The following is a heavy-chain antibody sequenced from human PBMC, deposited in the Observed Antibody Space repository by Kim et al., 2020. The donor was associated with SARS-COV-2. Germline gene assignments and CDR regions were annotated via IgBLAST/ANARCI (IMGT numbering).Heavy chain of an antibody. J-gene: IGHJ4*02. D-gene: IGHD6-13*01. Sequence: GASLKISCKGSGYSFTSYWISWVRQMPGKGLEWMGRIDPSDSYTNYSPSFQGHVTISADKSISTAYLQWSSLKASDTAMYYCARTGGGIAAADLDYWGQGTLVTVSS. CDR3: ARTGGGIAAADLDY. V-gene: IGHV5-10-1*01. CDR1: GYSFTSYW. CDR2: IDPSDSYT.